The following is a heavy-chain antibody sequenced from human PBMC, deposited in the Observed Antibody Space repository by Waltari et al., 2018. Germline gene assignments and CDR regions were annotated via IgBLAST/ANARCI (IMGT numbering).Heavy chain of an antibody. Sequence: QVQLVASGGGVAQPGGPRRRSCAAAGFTFHSYGMIWVRQAPGKGLEWVAFIRSDGSTKYYVDSVQGRFTISRDNAENTLYLQMNSLRAEDTAIYSCAKEIRTRWIAVFDYWGQGTLVTVSS. CDR3: AKEIRTRWIAVFDY. CDR1: GFTFHSYG. J-gene: IGHJ4*02. D-gene: IGHD6-19*01. V-gene: IGHV3-30*02. CDR2: IRSDGSTK.